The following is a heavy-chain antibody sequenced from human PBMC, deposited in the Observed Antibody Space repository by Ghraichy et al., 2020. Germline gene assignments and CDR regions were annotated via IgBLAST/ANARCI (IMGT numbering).Heavy chain of an antibody. Sequence: GGPRLSCAASGFTFSSYSMNWVRQAPGKGLEWVSYISSSSSTIYYADSVKGRFTISRDNAKNSLYLQMNSLRDEDTAVYYCARDEDFWSGIYYYGMDVWGQGTTVTVSS. CDR3: ARDEDFWSGIYYYGMDV. CDR2: ISSSSSTI. J-gene: IGHJ6*02. V-gene: IGHV3-48*02. D-gene: IGHD3-3*01. CDR1: GFTFSSYS.